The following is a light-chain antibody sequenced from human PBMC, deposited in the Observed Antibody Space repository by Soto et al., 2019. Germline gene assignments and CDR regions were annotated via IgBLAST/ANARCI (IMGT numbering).Light chain of an antibody. CDR3: QSYDSSLRGWV. CDR2: GNS. V-gene: IGLV1-40*01. CDR1: SSNIGAGSD. Sequence: QAVVTQPPSVSGAPGQRVTISCTGSSSNIGAGSDVHWYQQLPGTAPKLLIYGNSNRPSGVPDRFSGPKSGTSASLVITGLQAEDEADYYCQSYDSSLRGWVFGGGTKLTVL. J-gene: IGLJ3*02.